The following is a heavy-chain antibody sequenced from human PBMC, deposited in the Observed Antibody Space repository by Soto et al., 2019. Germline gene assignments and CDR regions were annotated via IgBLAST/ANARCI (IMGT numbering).Heavy chain of an antibody. CDR3: ARAHLRYSYGCFDY. CDR2: IYYSGST. J-gene: IGHJ4*02. Sequence: QVQLQESGPGLVKPSQTLSLTCTVSGGSISSGGYYWRWFRQHPGKGREWIGYIYYSGSTYYNPSLKSLVTIPEDTNNNQSTLKLSPATATDTAVYNKARAHLRYSYGCFDYWGQGTLVTVSS. CDR1: GGSISSGGYY. D-gene: IGHD5-18*01. V-gene: IGHV4-31*01.